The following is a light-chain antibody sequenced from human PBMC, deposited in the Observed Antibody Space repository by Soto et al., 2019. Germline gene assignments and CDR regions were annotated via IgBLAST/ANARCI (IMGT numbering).Light chain of an antibody. Sequence: QSVLTQPPSASGTPGQRVTISCSGSSSNIGSNTINWYQQLPGTAPKLLIYTNNQRPSGVPDRFSGFKSGTSASLAISGIQSEDEADYYCAAWDDSLNGVVFGGGTKLTVL. CDR2: TNN. CDR3: AAWDDSLNGVV. V-gene: IGLV1-44*01. J-gene: IGLJ2*01. CDR1: SSNIGSNT.